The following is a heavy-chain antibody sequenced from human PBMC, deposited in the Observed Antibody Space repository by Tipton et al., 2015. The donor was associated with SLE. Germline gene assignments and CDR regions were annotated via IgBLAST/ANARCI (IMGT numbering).Heavy chain of an antibody. CDR3: AREEGGSYYGSYFDY. J-gene: IGHJ4*02. D-gene: IGHD1-26*01. CDR1: GGSISSYY. V-gene: IGHV4-4*07. Sequence: TLSLTCTVSGGSISSYYWSWIRQPAGKGLEWIGYIYTSGSTNYNPSLKSRVTISVDTSKNQFSLKLSSVTAADTAVYYCAREEGGSYYGSYFDYWGQGTLVTVSS. CDR2: IYTSGST.